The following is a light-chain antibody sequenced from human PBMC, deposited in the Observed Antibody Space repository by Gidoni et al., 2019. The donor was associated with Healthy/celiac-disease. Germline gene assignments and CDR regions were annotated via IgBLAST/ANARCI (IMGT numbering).Light chain of an antibody. J-gene: IGLJ2*01. CDR3: SSYTSSSTRGV. V-gene: IGLV2-14*03. CDR2: DVS. CDR1: SRDVGGYNY. Sequence: QSALTQPASVSGSPGQSLTISCTGTSRDVGGYNYVSWYQQHPGKAPKLMIYDVSNRPSGVSNRFSGSKSGNTASLTSSGLQAEDEADYYCSSYTSSSTRGVFGGGTKLTVL.